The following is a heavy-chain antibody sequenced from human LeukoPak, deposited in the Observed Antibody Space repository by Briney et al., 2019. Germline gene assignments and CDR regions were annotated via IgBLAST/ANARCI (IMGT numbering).Heavy chain of an antibody. J-gene: IGHJ5*02. Sequence: SQTLSLTCTVSGGSISSGSYYWSWIRHPAGKGLEWIGRIYNSGSTKYNPPLKSRVTISLDTSQNQFSLKLSSLTAPGTAGYFCARRIAAAPMSWFDPWGQGTLVTVSS. V-gene: IGHV4-61*02. CDR3: ARRIAAAPMSWFDP. CDR1: GGSISSGSYY. D-gene: IGHD6-13*01. CDR2: IYNSGST.